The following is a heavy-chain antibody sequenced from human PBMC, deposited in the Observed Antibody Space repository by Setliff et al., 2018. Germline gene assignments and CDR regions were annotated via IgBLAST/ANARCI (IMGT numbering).Heavy chain of an antibody. CDR2: INPSSCRT. Sequence: ASVKVSCKASGYTFTSHYMHWVRQAPGLGLEWMGTINPSSCRTSYAQKFQGRVTMTRDTSTSTVYMDMSSLRSEDTAIYYCARDLLRSSSWRPDVFDVWGQGTMVTVSS. CDR1: GYTFTSHY. V-gene: IGHV1-46*01. CDR3: ARDLLRSSSWRPDVFDV. D-gene: IGHD6-13*01. J-gene: IGHJ3*01.